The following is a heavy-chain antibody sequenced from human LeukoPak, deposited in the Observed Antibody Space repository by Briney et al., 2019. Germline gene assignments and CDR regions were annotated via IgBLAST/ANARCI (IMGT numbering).Heavy chain of an antibody. D-gene: IGHD7-27*01. J-gene: IGHJ5*02. CDR3: ARMGTLNWFDP. CDR1: GLTFRSYS. CDR2: ISSSSYI. V-gene: IGHV3-21*01. Sequence: GGSLRLSCAASGLTFRSYSMNWVRQAPGKGLEWVSPISSSSYIYYADSVKGRFTISRDNAKNSLYLQMNSLRAEDTAVYYCARMGTLNWFDPWGQGTLVTVSS.